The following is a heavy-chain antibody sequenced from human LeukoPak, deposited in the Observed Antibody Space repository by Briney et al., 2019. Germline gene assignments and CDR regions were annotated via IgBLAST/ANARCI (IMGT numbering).Heavy chain of an antibody. CDR2: IDWDDDK. Sequence: SGPTLVNPTQTLTLTCAFSGFSLSTSGMCVNWIRQPPGKALEWLARIDWDDDKYYTTSLKTRLTISKDTSKNQVVLTTTNMDPVDTGTYYCARMRSGSPLDYWGQGTLVTVSS. V-gene: IGHV2-70*11. J-gene: IGHJ4*02. CDR3: ARMRSGSPLDY. D-gene: IGHD1-26*01. CDR1: GFSLSTSGMC.